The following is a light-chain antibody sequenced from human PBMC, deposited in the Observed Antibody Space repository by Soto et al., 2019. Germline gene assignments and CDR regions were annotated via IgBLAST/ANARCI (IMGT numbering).Light chain of an antibody. J-gene: IGLJ1*01. Sequence: SALTQTASVSGSPGQSITVSCTGTRSDVGGYNYVSWYQQHPGKAPKLLIYEDIKRPSGVSNRFSGSKSGNTASLTISGLQAEDEADYFCNSYTSSRTFVFGTGTKVTVL. V-gene: IGLV2-14*01. CDR1: RSDVGGYNY. CDR3: NSYTSSRTFV. CDR2: EDI.